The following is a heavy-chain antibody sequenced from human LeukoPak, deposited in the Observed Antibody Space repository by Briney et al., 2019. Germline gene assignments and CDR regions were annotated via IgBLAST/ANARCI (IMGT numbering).Heavy chain of an antibody. Sequence: GGSLRLSCAASGFTFSHAWMSWVRQAPGKGLEWVGRIKSKTDGGTTDYAAPVKGRFTISRDDSESTMNLQMNSLKTEDTAVYYCITHRGGQWLDAFDYWGQGTLVTVSS. CDR3: ITHRGGQWLDAFDY. CDR1: GFTFSHAW. CDR2: IKSKTDGGTT. V-gene: IGHV3-15*01. D-gene: IGHD5-12*01. J-gene: IGHJ4*02.